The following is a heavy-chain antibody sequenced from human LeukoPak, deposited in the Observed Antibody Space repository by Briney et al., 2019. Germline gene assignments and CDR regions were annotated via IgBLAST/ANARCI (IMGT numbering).Heavy chain of an antibody. V-gene: IGHV4-59*11. CDR3: ARGSCSGGSCYFSGVWFDP. J-gene: IGHJ5*02. D-gene: IGHD2-15*01. Sequence: SETLSLTCAVSADSFSSHYWTWIRQPPGKGLEWIGYIYYSGSTNYNPSLKSRVTISVDTPKNQFSLKLSSVTAADTAVYYCARGSCSGGSCYFSGVWFDPWGQGTLVTVSS. CDR1: ADSFSSHY. CDR2: IYYSGST.